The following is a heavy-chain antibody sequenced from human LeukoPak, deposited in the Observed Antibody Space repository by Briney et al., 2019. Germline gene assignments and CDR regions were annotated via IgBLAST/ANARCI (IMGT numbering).Heavy chain of an antibody. J-gene: IGHJ4*02. CDR1: GFTFSGFW. CDR2: IKQDGSEK. D-gene: IGHD1-7*01. V-gene: IGHV3-7*01. Sequence: GGSLRLSCAASGFTFSGFWMSWVRQTPGKGLEGVANIKQDGSEKYYVDSVKGRFTISRDNAKNSLSLQMNGLRVEDTAVYYCARAGSSWHYVYWGQGTLVTVSS. CDR3: ARAGSSWHYVY.